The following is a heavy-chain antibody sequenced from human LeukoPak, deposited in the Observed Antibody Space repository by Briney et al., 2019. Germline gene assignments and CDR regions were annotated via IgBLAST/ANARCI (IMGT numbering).Heavy chain of an antibody. CDR2: IYTSGST. J-gene: IGHJ4*02. V-gene: IGHV4-4*07. D-gene: IGHD1-26*01. Sequence: SETLSLTCTVSGGSISSYYWSWIRQPAGKGLEWIGRIYTSGSTNNNPSLKSRVSMSVDTSKNQISLKLSSVTAADTAVYYCASQTTGSYTFDYWGQGTLVTVSS. CDR3: ASQTTGSYTFDY. CDR1: GGSISSYY.